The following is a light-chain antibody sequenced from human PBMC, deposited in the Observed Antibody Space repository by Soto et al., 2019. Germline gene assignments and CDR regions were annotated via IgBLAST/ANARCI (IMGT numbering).Light chain of an antibody. CDR3: QVWDTGTDHPL. CDR1: NIGSKS. V-gene: IGLV3-21*01. CDR2: YDN. Sequence: YELTQPPSVSVAPGETARITCGGNNIGSKSVHWYQQRPGQAPVLVIYYDNDRPSGIPERFSGSNSGNTATLTISWVEPGDEADFYCQVWDTGTDHPLFGGGTKVTVL. J-gene: IGLJ2*01.